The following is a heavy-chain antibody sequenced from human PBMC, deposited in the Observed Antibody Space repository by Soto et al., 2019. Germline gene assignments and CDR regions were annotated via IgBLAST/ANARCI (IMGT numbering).Heavy chain of an antibody. Sequence: PGGSLRLSCEASGFTFSKFDMHWVRQPTGKGLEWVSTIGISGDTYYAVSVKGRFTISRDNAKNSLSLQMNSLRAGDTAVYFCARGQEVGAHFFDSWGQGTQVTVSS. J-gene: IGHJ4*02. V-gene: IGHV3-13*01. CDR3: ARGQEVGAHFFDS. D-gene: IGHD2-15*01. CDR2: IGISGDT. CDR1: GFTFSKFD.